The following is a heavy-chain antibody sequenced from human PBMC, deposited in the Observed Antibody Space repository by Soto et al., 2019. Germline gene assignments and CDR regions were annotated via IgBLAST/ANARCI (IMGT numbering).Heavy chain of an antibody. Sequence: ASVKVSCKASGGTFSSYAISWVRQAPGQGLEWMGGITPIFGTANYAQKFQGRVTITADKSTSTAYMELSSLRSEDTAVYYCARELADPSHNWFDPWGQGTLVTVSS. D-gene: IGHD3-3*02. CDR2: ITPIFGTA. CDR3: ARELADPSHNWFDP. J-gene: IGHJ5*02. CDR1: GGTFSSYA. V-gene: IGHV1-69*06.